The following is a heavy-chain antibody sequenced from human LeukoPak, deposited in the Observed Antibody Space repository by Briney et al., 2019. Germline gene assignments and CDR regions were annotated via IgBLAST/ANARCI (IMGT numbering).Heavy chain of an antibody. D-gene: IGHD5-18*01. CDR2: ISSSGSTI. Sequence: GGSLRLSCAASGFTFSSYEMNWVRQAPGKGLEWVSYISSSGSTIYYADSVKGRFTISRDNAKNTLYLQMNSLRAEDTAVYYCARGYSYGDFDYWGQGTLVTVSS. J-gene: IGHJ4*02. CDR3: ARGYSYGDFDY. V-gene: IGHV3-48*03. CDR1: GFTFSSYE.